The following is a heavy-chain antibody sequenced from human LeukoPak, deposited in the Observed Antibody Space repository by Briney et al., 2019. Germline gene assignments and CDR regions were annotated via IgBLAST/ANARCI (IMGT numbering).Heavy chain of an antibody. CDR1: GFTFSSYS. CDR2: ISSSSSYI. D-gene: IGHD6-19*01. Sequence: KPGGSLRLSCAASGFTFSSYSMNWVRQAPGKGLEWVSSISSSSSYIYYADSVKGRFTISRDNAKNSLYLQMNSLRAEDTAVYYCARDRGSGYSSGPDAFDIWGQGTMVTVPS. CDR3: ARDRGSGYSSGPDAFDI. J-gene: IGHJ3*02. V-gene: IGHV3-21*01.